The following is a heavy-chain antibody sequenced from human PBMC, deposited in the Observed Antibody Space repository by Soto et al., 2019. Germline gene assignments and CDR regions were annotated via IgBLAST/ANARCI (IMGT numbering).Heavy chain of an antibody. D-gene: IGHD2-2*01. CDR1: GDAIYIGGYY. J-gene: IGHJ5*02. Sequence: PSETLSLTCTVSGDAIYIGGYYWTWIRQHPGKGLEWIGYIYHTGKTYYNPSLESRVTMSVDTSKNQFSLKLASVTAADTAVYYCARDSSSTANWIDPWGQGTLVTVSS. CDR3: ARDSSSTANWIDP. V-gene: IGHV4-31*03. CDR2: IYHTGKT.